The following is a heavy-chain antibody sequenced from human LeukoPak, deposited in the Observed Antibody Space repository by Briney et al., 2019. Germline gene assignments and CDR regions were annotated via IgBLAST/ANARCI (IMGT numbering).Heavy chain of an antibody. CDR2: IYYSGST. Sequence: SQTPSLTCTVSGGSISSGFYYWSWIRQHPGKGLEWLGYIYYSGSTYYNPSLKSRVTISVDTSKNQFSLKLSSVTAADTAVYYCARDGKGSGFVPWGQGTLVTVSS. J-gene: IGHJ5*02. CDR1: GGSISSGFYY. V-gene: IGHV4-31*03. D-gene: IGHD1-26*01. CDR3: ARDGKGSGFVP.